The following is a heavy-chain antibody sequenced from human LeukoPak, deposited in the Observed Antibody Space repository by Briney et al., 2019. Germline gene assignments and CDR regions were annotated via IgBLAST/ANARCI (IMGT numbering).Heavy chain of an antibody. V-gene: IGHV3-48*03. CDR3: AELGITMIGGV. Sequence: GGSLRLSCAASGFTFSSYEMNWVRQAPGKGLEWVSYISSSGSTIYYADSVKGRFTISRDNAKNSLYLQMNSLRARDTAVYYCAELGITMIGGVWGKGTTVTISS. D-gene: IGHD3-10*02. CDR2: ISSSGSTI. CDR1: GFTFSSYE. J-gene: IGHJ6*04.